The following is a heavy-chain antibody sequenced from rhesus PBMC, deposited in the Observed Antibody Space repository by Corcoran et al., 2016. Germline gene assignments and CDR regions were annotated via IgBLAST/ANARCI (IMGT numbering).Heavy chain of an antibody. CDR1: GGSISSRNW. V-gene: IGHV4-93*02. J-gene: IGHJ5-1*01. Sequence: QVQLQESGPAVVKPSETLSLTCAVSGGSISSRNWWDLIRQSPGKGLEWIGGIHDSTGKTVYSPTLKGRVTLSRDTSQNQVSLKLSSVTAADTAVYFCARHLGSSYGWRFDVWGAGVLVTVSS. CDR2: IHDSTGKT. CDR3: ARHLGSSYGWRFDV. D-gene: IGHD6-43*01.